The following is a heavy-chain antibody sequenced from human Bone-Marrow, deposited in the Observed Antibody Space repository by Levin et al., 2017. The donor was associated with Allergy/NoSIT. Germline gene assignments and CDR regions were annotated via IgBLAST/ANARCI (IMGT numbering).Heavy chain of an antibody. J-gene: IGHJ4*02. CDR1: GGSISSGGYY. Sequence: SETLSLTCTVSGGSISSGGYYWSWIRQHPGKGLEWIGYIYYSGSTYYNPSLKSRVTISVDTSENQFSLKLSSVTAADTAVYYCARDRDREFDYWGQGTLVTVSS. D-gene: IGHD1-26*01. V-gene: IGHV4-31*03. CDR3: ARDRDREFDY. CDR2: IYYSGST.